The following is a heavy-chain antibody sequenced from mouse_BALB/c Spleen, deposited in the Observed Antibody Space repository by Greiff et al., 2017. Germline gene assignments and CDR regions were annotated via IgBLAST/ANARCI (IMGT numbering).Heavy chain of an antibody. J-gene: IGHJ3*01. V-gene: IGHV5-6-5*01. CDR1: GFTFSSYA. Sequence: EVKLVESGGGLVKPGGSLKLSCAASGFTFSSYAMSWVRQTPEKRLEWVASISSGGSTYYPDSVKGRFTISRDNARNILYLQMSSLRSEDTAMYYCARGDYRYDEFAYWGQGTLVTVSA. CDR2: ISSGGST. CDR3: ARGDYRYDEFAY. D-gene: IGHD2-14*01.